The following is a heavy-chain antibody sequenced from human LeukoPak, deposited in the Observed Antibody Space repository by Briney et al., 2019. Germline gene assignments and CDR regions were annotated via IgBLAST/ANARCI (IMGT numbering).Heavy chain of an antibody. Sequence: GGSLRLSCAASGFMFNNYWMNWVRQAPGKGPEWVATIKEDGAEKYYVESVKGRFTISRETAKNSLSLQMSSLRVQDTAVYYCATGGAGSSWGEGALVSVSS. CDR1: GFMFNNYW. J-gene: IGHJ5*02. CDR2: IKEDGAEK. V-gene: IGHV3-7*04. CDR3: ATGGAGSS. D-gene: IGHD3-10*01.